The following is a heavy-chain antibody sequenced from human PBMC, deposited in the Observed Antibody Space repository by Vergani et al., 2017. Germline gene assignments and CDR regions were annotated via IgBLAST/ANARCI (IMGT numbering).Heavy chain of an antibody. CDR1: GLKFSDHY. D-gene: IGHD1-14*01. CDR2: ISPGASTV. Sequence: LEESGGGSAKPGGSLRLPCAVSGLKFSDHYMSWIRQAPGKGLEWVSHISPGASTVSYTDSVTGRFTVSRDSDNNSLTLEMTTLRVEDTAVYYCAKNPGISTARHYYAMDVWGQGTTVTVSS. CDR3: AKNPGISTARHYYAMDV. V-gene: IGHV3-11*04. J-gene: IGHJ6*02.